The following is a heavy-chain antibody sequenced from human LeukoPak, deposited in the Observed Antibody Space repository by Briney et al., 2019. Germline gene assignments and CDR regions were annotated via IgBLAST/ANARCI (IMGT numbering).Heavy chain of an antibody. V-gene: IGHV1-2*06. J-gene: IGHJ4*02. D-gene: IGHD1-26*01. Sequence: ASVKVSCKASGYTFTGYYMHWVRQAPGQGLEWMGRINPNSGGTNYAQKFQGRVTMTEDTSTDTAYMELSSLRSEDTAVYYCATVNPRALLLRAFDYWGQGTLVTVSS. CDR1: GYTFTGYY. CDR2: INPNSGGT. CDR3: ATVNPRALLLRAFDY.